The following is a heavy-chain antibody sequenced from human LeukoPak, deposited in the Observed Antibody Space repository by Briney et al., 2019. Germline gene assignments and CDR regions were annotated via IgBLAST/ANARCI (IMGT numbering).Heavy chain of an antibody. J-gene: IGHJ5*02. V-gene: IGHV4-34*01. CDR3: ARGDIIRGDYNWFDP. D-gene: IGHD3-10*01. CDR2: INHSGST. Sequence: PSETLSLTCAVYGGSFSGYYWSWIRQPPGKGLEWIGEINHSGSTNYNPSLKSRVTISVDTSKNQFSLKLTSVTAADTAVYYCARGDIIRGDYNWFDPWGQGILVTVSS. CDR1: GGSFSGYY.